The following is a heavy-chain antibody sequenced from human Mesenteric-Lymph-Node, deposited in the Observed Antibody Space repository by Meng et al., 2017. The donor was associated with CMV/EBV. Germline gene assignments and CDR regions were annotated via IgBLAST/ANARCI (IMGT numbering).Heavy chain of an antibody. CDR2: IHPGASAT. V-gene: IGHV5-51*01. D-gene: IGHD2/OR15-2a*01. CDR1: GYSFTSYW. Sequence: GESLKISCEGSGYSFTSYWIGWVRQTPGKGLEWMGIIHPGASATRYSPSFQGQVTISADKSISTAFLQWSGLKASATAMYYCARPYSTTSPCYYGMDVWGQGTTVTVSS. J-gene: IGHJ6*02. CDR3: ARPYSTTSPCYYGMDV.